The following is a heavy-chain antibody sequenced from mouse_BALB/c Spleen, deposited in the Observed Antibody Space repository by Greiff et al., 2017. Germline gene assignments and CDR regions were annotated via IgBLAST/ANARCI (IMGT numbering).Heavy chain of an antibody. J-gene: IGHJ4*01. Sequence: VKLQESGPDLVAPSQSLSITCTVSGFSLTSYGVHWVRQPPGKGLEWLVVIWSDGSTTYNSALKSRLSSSKDNSKSQVFLKMNSLQTDDTAMYYCARQPYGNYDYAMDYWGQGTSVTVSS. CDR2: IWSDGST. CDR3: ARQPYGNYDYAMDY. D-gene: IGHD2-1*01. V-gene: IGHV2-6-2*01. CDR1: GFSLTSYG.